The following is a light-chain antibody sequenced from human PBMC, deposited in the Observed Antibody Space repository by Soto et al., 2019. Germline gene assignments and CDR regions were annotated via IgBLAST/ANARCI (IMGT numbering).Light chain of an antibody. J-gene: IGLJ2*01. CDR3: CSYTTASTFL. V-gene: IGLV2-14*03. Sequence: QSALTQPASVSGSPGQSITISCTGTNSDVGAYNYVSWYQQHPGKVPKLMIYEVFRRPSGISDRCSGSKSGNTASLTISGLQAEDEADYYCCSYTTASTFLFGGGTKLTVL. CDR2: EVF. CDR1: NSDVGAYNY.